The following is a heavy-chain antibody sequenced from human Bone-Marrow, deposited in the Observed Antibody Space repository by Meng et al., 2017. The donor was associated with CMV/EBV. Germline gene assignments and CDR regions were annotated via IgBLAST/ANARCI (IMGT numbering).Heavy chain of an antibody. V-gene: IGHV3-30*04. CDR2: ISYDGSNK. CDR1: GFTFSSYA. D-gene: IGHD3-3*01. Sequence: GESLKISCAASGFTFSSYAMHWVRQAPGKGLEWVAVISYDGSNKYYADSVKGRFTISRDNSRNTLYLQMNSLRAEDTGIYYCAKELSQPLKRLLILSPRWFDPWGQGTLVTVSS. CDR3: AKELSQPLKRLLILSPRWFDP. J-gene: IGHJ5*02.